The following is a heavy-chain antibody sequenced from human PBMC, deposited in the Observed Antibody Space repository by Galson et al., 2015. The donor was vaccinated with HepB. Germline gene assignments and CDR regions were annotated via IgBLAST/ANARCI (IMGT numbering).Heavy chain of an antibody. CDR3: TTATMIRGEVPYYFYKYGMDV. V-gene: IGHV3-15*07. Sequence: SLRLSCAASGFSFSNAWMNWVRRVPGKGQEWVGHIKSKTYGGTADYAAPVKDRFTLSRDDSKNILYLHLDSLNTEDTGIYYCTTATMIRGEVPYYFYKYGMDVWGQGTAVTVSS. J-gene: IGHJ6*02. CDR1: GFSFSNAW. CDR2: IKSKTYGGTA. D-gene: IGHD3-10*01.